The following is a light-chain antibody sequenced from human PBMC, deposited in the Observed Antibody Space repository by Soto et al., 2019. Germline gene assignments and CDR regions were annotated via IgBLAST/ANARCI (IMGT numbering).Light chain of an antibody. CDR3: QSYDSRLSGFYV. J-gene: IGLJ1*01. CDR2: RNS. V-gene: IGLV1-40*01. CDR1: SSNIGADYD. Sequence: QSVLTQPPSVSGAPGQRVTISYTGSSSNIGADYDVHWYQQLPGTAPKLLISRNSNRPSGVPDRFSGSKSGTSASLAITGLQAEDEADYYCQSYDSRLSGFYVFGSGTKLTVL.